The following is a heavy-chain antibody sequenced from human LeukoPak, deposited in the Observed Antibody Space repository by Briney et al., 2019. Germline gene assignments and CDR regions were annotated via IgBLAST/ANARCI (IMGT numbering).Heavy chain of an antibody. D-gene: IGHD3-22*01. Sequence: ASVEVTCKASGYTFTGYYMHWVRQAPGQGLEWMGWINPNSGGTNYAQKFQGRVTMTRDTSISTAYMELSRLRSDDTAVYYCARGPGYYYDSSGYSCDPWGQGTLVTVSS. CDR1: GYTFTGYY. V-gene: IGHV1-2*02. CDR3: ARGPGYYYDSSGYSCDP. CDR2: INPNSGGT. J-gene: IGHJ5*02.